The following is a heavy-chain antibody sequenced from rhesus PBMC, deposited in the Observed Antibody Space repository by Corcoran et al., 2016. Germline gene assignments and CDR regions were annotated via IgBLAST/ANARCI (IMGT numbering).Heavy chain of an antibody. J-gene: IGHJ4*01. CDR3: ATGGYSGYTFDY. CDR1: GYTFTDYY. Sequence: EVQLVQSGAEVKKPGASVKISCKASGYTFTDYYLHWVRQAPGKGLEWMGSVDPEDGEAIQAENFQDRVTITAYTSTDTAYMELSSLRSEDTAVYYCATGGYSGYTFDYWGQGVLVTVSS. D-gene: IGHD5-42*01. V-gene: IGHV1-111*02. CDR2: VDPEDGEA.